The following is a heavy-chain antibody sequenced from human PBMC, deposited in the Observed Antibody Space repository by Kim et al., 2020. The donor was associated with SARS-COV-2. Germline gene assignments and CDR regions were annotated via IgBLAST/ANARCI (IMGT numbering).Heavy chain of an antibody. J-gene: IGHJ5*02. Sequence: SVKVSCKASGGTFSSYAISWVRQAPGQGLEWMGGIIPIFGTANYAQKFQGRVTITADESTSTAYMELSSLRSEDTAVYYCARNSGALLLIRVGWFDPWGQGTLVTVSS. V-gene: IGHV1-69*13. CDR1: GGTFSSYA. CDR2: IIPIFGTA. CDR3: ARNSGALLLIRVGWFDP. D-gene: IGHD2-15*01.